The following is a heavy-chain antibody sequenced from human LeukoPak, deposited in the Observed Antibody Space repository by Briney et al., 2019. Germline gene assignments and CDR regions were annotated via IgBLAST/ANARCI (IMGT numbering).Heavy chain of an antibody. J-gene: IGHJ4*02. Sequence: GESLKISCKGSGDRFSSHWIGWVRQMPGKGLEWMGIIYLGDSETRYSPSFQGQVIISADKSISTAYLQWSSLKASDTAIYYCARLVYGGNSGGDSWGQGTLVTVSS. CDR3: ARLVYGGNSGGDS. CDR2: IYLGDSET. V-gene: IGHV5-51*01. CDR1: GDRFSSHW. D-gene: IGHD4-23*01.